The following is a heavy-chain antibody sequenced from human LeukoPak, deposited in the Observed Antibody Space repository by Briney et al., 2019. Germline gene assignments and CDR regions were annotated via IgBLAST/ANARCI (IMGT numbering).Heavy chain of an antibody. Sequence: SGPTLVKPTQTLTLTCTFSGLSLSTSGVGVGWIRQPPGKALEWLALIYWDDDKRYSPSLKSRLTITKDTSKNQVILTMTNMDPVDTATYYCARGYCSGGSCYMAPNWFDPWGQGTLVTVSS. D-gene: IGHD2-15*01. CDR1: GLSLSTSGVG. CDR2: IYWDDDK. CDR3: ARGYCSGGSCYMAPNWFDP. J-gene: IGHJ5*02. V-gene: IGHV2-5*02.